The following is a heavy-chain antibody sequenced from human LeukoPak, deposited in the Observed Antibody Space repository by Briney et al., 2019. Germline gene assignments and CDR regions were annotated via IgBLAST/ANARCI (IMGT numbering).Heavy chain of an antibody. J-gene: IGHJ4*02. CDR3: ARLTYYYGSGSYLFDY. D-gene: IGHD3-10*01. CDR2: IYYSGST. CDR1: GGSISSYY. V-gene: IGHV4-59*08. Sequence: SETLSLTCTVSGGSISSYYWSWIRQPPGKGLEWIGYIYYSGSTNYNPSLKIRVNISVDTSKNQFSLKLSSVTAADTAVYYCARLTYYYGSGSYLFDYWGQGTLVTVSS.